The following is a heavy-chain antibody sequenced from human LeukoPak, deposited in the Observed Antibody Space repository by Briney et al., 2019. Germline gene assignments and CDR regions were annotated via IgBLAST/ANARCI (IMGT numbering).Heavy chain of an antibody. Sequence: GGSLRLSCAASGFTVSSNYMSWVRQAPGKGLDWVANIKQDGTDKYYVDSVKGRFTISRDNAKNLLYLQMNSLRAEDTAVYYCAREKLDTRGYVDYWGQGTLVTVSS. D-gene: IGHD3-22*01. J-gene: IGHJ4*02. CDR2: IKQDGTDK. CDR3: AREKLDTRGYVDY. V-gene: IGHV3-7*01. CDR1: GFTVSSNY.